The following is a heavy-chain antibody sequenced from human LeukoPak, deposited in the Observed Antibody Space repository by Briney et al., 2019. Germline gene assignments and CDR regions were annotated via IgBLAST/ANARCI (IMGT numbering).Heavy chain of an antibody. CDR1: GLTFSTYA. CDR3: AKDGDWSSNYHYYYMDV. Sequence: GGPLRLSCAASGLTFSTYAMHWVRQAPGKGLEWVAFIRFVGGDKYYADSVKGRFTISRDNSKNTLFLQMNSLRAEDTAVYYCAKDGDWSSNYHYYYMDVWGKGTTVTVSS. CDR2: IRFVGGDK. V-gene: IGHV3-30*02. J-gene: IGHJ6*03. D-gene: IGHD2-21*02.